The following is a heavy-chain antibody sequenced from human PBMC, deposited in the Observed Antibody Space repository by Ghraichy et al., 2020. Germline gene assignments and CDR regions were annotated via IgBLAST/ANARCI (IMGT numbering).Heavy chain of an antibody. J-gene: IGHJ6*03. Sequence: GGSLRLSCAASGFTFSSYWMSWVRQAPGKGLEWVANIKQDGSEKYYVDSVKGRFTISRDNAKNSLYLQMNSLRAEDTAVYYCARRDRRWNYDDYYYYYYMDVWGKGTTVTVSS. D-gene: IGHD1-7*01. V-gene: IGHV3-7*01. CDR1: GFTFSSYW. CDR2: IKQDGSEK. CDR3: ARRDRRWNYDDYYYYYYMDV.